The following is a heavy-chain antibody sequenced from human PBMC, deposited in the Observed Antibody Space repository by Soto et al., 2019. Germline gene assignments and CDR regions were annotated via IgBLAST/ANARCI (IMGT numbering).Heavy chain of an antibody. CDR1: GGSFSGYY. D-gene: IGHD1-26*01. CDR3: ARGSGTNDY. J-gene: IGHJ4*02. V-gene: IGHV4-34*01. CDR2: INHSGST. Sequence: PSETLSLTCAVYGGSFSGYYWSWIRQPPGKGLEGIGEINHSGSTNYNPSLKSRVTISVDTSKNQFSLKLSSVTAADTAVYYCARGSGTNDYWGQGTLVTVSS.